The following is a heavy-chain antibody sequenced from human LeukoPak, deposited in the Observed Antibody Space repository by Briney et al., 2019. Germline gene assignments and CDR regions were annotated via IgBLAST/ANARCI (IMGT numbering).Heavy chain of an antibody. CDR1: GSAFSSYA. CDR2: IGGSGATT. D-gene: IGHD3-22*01. Sequence: GGSLRLSCVGSGSAFSSYAMSWVRQAPGKGLEWVSGIGGSGATTYYADSVKGRFTISRDNSKNTLYLQMNSLRAEDTALYYCAKGRIRNYYDDSGYSVFDYWGQGTLVTVSS. CDR3: AKGRIRNYYDDSGYSVFDY. V-gene: IGHV3-23*01. J-gene: IGHJ4*02.